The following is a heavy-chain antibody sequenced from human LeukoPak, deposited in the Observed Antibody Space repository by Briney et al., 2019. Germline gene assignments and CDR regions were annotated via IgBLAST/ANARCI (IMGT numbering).Heavy chain of an antibody. CDR1: GFTFSSYG. CDR3: AKVDSYCGGDCYHY. Sequence: GGSLRLSCAASGFTFSSYGMHWVRQAPGKGLEWVAFIRYDGSNKYYADSVKGRFTISRDNSKNTLYLQMNSLRAEDTAVYYCAKVDSYCGGDCYHYWGQGTLVTVSS. V-gene: IGHV3-30*02. CDR2: IRYDGSNK. J-gene: IGHJ4*02. D-gene: IGHD2-21*01.